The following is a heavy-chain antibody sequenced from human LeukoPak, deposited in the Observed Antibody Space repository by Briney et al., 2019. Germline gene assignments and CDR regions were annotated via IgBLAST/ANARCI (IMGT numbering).Heavy chain of an antibody. CDR2: ISGSGGST. J-gene: IGHJ4*02. D-gene: IGHD3-16*01. Sequence: GGSLRLSCAASGFTFSSYAMSWVRQAPGKGLEWVSAISGSGGSTYYADSVKGQFTISRDNSKNTLYLQMNSLRAEDTAVYYCAKDGLRGSPFRGFDYWGQGTLVTVSS. CDR1: GFTFSSYA. CDR3: AKDGLRGSPFRGFDY. V-gene: IGHV3-23*01.